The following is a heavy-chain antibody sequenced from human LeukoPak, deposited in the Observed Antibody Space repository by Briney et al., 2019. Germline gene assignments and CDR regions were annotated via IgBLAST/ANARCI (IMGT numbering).Heavy chain of an antibody. CDR2: INHAGSEK. CDR3: ARESNGWYTHFDY. J-gene: IGHJ4*02. CDR1: GFTFSGYW. D-gene: IGHD6-19*01. V-gene: IGHV3-7*05. Sequence: PGGSLRLSCAASGFTFSGYWMSWVPQAPGKGLGWVANINHAGSEKYYVDSVKGRFTISGDNAKNSLYLQMNSLRAEDTAVYYCARESNGWYTHFDYWGQGTLVTVSS.